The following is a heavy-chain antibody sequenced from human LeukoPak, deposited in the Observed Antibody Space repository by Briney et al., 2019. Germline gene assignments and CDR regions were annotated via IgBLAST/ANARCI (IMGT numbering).Heavy chain of an antibody. V-gene: IGHV4-61*02. Sequence: PSETLSLTRTVSGGSISSGSYYWSWIRQPAGKGLEWIGRIYTSGSTNYNPSLKSRVTISVDTSKNQFSLKLSSVTAADTAVYYCARDNYYYYYMDVWGKGTTVTVSS. J-gene: IGHJ6*03. CDR3: ARDNYYYYYMDV. CDR1: GGSISSGSYY. CDR2: IYTSGST.